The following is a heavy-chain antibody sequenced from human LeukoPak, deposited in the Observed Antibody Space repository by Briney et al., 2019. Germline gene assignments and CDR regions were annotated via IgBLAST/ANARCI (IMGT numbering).Heavy chain of an antibody. CDR1: GGSISSYY. J-gene: IGHJ6*03. CDR2: IYYSGST. Sequence: SETLSLTCTVSGGSISSYYWSWIRQPPGKGLEWIGYIYYSGSTNYNPSLKSRVTISVDTSKNQFSLQLRSVTPDDTAVYYCARVRRVPTRTGDSAYYYYYMDVWGNGTTVTVSS. CDR3: ARVRRVPTRTGDSAYYYYYMDV. V-gene: IGHV4-59*12. D-gene: IGHD5-12*01.